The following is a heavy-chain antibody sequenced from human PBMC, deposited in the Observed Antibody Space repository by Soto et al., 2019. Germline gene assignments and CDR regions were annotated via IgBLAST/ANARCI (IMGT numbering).Heavy chain of an antibody. J-gene: IGHJ6*02. CDR3: ARDGYGAEQQLVSNYYYYYYGMDV. CDR1: GFTFSSYW. D-gene: IGHD6-13*01. V-gene: IGHV3-74*01. CDR2: INSDGSST. Sequence: QSGGSLRLSCAASGFTFSSYWMHWVRQAPGKGLVWVSRINSDGSSTSYADSVKGRFTISRDNAKNTLYLQMNSLRAEDTAVYYCARDGYGAEQQLVSNYYYYYYGMDVWGQGTTVTVSS.